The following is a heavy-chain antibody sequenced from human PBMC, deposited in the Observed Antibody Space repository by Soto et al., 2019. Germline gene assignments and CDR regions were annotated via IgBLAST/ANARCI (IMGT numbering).Heavy chain of an antibody. Sequence: SETLSLTCAVYGGSFSGYYWSWIRQPPGKGLEWIGEINHSGSTNYNPSLKSRVTISVDTSKNQFSLKLSSVTAADTAVYYCARGRFVGASYYFDYWGQGTLVTVSS. CDR1: GGSFSGYY. D-gene: IGHD1-26*01. J-gene: IGHJ4*02. CDR3: ARGRFVGASYYFDY. CDR2: INHSGST. V-gene: IGHV4-34*01.